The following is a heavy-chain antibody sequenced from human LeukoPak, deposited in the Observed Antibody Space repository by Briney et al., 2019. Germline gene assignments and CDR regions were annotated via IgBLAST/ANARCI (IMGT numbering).Heavy chain of an antibody. J-gene: IGHJ4*02. V-gene: IGHV6-1*01. CDR3: ATSGTTPSFDH. CDR2: TYYRSKWYN. Sequence: SQTLSLTCAISGDSVSTNSAASNWVRQSPSRGLEWLGRTYYRSKWYNDYAVSVKSRITINPDTSKNQFSLQLNSVTPEDTAVYYCATSGTTPSFDHWGQGTLVTVSS. D-gene: IGHD1-7*01. CDR1: GDSVSTNSAA.